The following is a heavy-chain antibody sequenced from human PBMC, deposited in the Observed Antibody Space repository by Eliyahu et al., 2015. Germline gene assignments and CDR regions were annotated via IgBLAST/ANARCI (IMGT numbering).Heavy chain of an antibody. D-gene: IGHD3-10*01. CDR1: XYXFTXXG. Sequence: QVQLVQSGAEVKKPGASXXVSCXASXYXFTXXGXSWVRQAPGQGLEWXGWISAYNGNTNYAQKLQGRVTMTTDTSTSTAYMELRSLRSDDTAVYYCARASNYYGSGSYFAFDIWGQGTMVTVSS. V-gene: IGHV1-18*01. CDR3: ARASNYYGSGSYFAFDI. J-gene: IGHJ3*02. CDR2: ISAYNGNT.